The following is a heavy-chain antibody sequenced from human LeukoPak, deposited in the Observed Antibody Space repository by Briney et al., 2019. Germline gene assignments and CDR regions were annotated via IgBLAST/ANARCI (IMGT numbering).Heavy chain of an antibody. CDR2: IYHNGAT. J-gene: IGHJ4*02. CDR1: GDSISSSDW. D-gene: IGHD6-19*01. Sequence: SETLSLTCRVSGDSISSSDWWNWVRQPPGEGLQWIGQIYHNGATTYNPSLESRVTMSIDKSNAQFSLKLRSVTAADTAIYYCARDPIPVLGVNFDYWGQGILVTVSS. V-gene: IGHV4-4*02. CDR3: ARDPIPVLGVNFDY.